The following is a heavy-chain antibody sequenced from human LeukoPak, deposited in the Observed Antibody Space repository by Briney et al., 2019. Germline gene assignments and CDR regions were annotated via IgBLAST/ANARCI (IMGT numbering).Heavy chain of an antibody. V-gene: IGHV4-34*01. Sequence: SETLSRNCAVYGGSFSGYYWSWIRQPPGKGLEWIGEINHSGSTNYNPSLKSRVTISVDTSKNQFSLKLSSVTAADTAVYYCARTPTSSSGPYYFDYWGQGTLVTVSS. CDR3: ARTPTSSSGPYYFDY. D-gene: IGHD6-19*01. CDR1: GGSFSGYY. CDR2: INHSGST. J-gene: IGHJ4*02.